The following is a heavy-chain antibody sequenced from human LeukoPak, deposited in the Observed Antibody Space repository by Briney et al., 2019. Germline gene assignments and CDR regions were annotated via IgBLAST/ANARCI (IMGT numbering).Heavy chain of an antibody. J-gene: IGHJ4*02. CDR1: GGSISSGDYY. D-gene: IGHD5-18*01. CDR3: ARGRYSYGYLYYLDY. CDR2: IYYNGDT. Sequence: SETLSLTCTVSGGSISSGDYYWAWIRQPPGKGLEWIGSIYYNGDTYYQPSLRSRVTKSVDTSKNQFSLKLSSVTAADTAVYFCARGRYSYGYLYYLDYWGQGTLVTVSS. V-gene: IGHV4-39*01.